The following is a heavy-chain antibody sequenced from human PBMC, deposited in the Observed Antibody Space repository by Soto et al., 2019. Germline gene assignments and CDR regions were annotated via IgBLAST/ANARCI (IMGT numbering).Heavy chain of an antibody. CDR1: GGSISSGGYS. Sequence: QLQLQESGSGLVKPSQTLSVTCAVSGGSISSGGYSWSWIRQPPWKGLEWIGYIYHSGSTYYNPLLKSLVTISVHTSNNQFLLKLSSVTAADTAVHYFASSLASPIPLDYWGQWVLVTVS. CDR2: IYHSGST. J-gene: IGHJ4*02. V-gene: IGHV4-30-2*01. CDR3: ASSLASPIPLDY.